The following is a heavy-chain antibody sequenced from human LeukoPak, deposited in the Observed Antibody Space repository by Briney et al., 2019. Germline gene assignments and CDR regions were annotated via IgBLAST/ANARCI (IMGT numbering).Heavy chain of an antibody. D-gene: IGHD6-25*01. J-gene: IGHJ3*02. CDR2: IKEDGSEE. Sequence: GGSLRLSCAASGFTFSREWMSWVRQAPGKGLEWVANIKEDGSEEYYVDSVKGRFTISRDNAKNSLYLQMTSLSAEDTALYYYSGGGAFDMWGQGTMVTVSS. CDR3: SGGGAFDM. V-gene: IGHV3-7*01. CDR1: GFTFSREW.